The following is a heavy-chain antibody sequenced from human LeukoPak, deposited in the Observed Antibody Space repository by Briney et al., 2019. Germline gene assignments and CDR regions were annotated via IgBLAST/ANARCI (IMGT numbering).Heavy chain of an antibody. V-gene: IGHV3-23*01. CDR3: AKSSGDYKTKFDS. J-gene: IGHJ4*02. CDR1: GFTFSSYA. Sequence: PGGSLRLSCAASGFTFSSYAVSWVRQAPGKGLEWVSGIGGSGGSKYYADSVEGRLTISRDNSKNTVYLQMNSLRAEDTAVYYCAKSSGDYKTKFDSWGQGTLVTVSS. D-gene: IGHD4-17*01. CDR2: IGGSGGSK.